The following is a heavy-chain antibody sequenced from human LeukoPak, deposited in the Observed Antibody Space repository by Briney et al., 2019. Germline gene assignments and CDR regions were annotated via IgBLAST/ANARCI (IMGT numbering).Heavy chain of an antibody. CDR1: GFTFDDYS. V-gene: IGHV3-9*03. CDR3: AKGSGNTDLRTPFDH. Sequence: PGRSLRLSCAASGFTFDDYSMHWVRQVPEKGLAWVSGISWNSETIDYADSVKGRFTISRDNAKNSLYLSMDSLRAEDMALYYCAKGSGNTDLRTPFDHWGQGTLVTVSS. CDR2: ISWNSETI. D-gene: IGHD2-2*02. J-gene: IGHJ4*02.